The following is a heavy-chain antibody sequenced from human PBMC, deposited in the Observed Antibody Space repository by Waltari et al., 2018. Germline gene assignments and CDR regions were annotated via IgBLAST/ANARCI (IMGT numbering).Heavy chain of an antibody. J-gene: IGHJ6*02. CDR3: ARVNDELYDDYADYYGMDV. CDR1: GGSISSSSYY. D-gene: IGHD4-17*01. Sequence: QLQLQESGPGLVKPSETLSLTCTVSGGSISSSSYYWGWIRQPPGKGLEWIGSIYYSGSTYYNPSLKSRVTISVDTSKNQFSLKLSSVTAADTAVYYCARVNDELYDDYADYYGMDVWGQGTTVTVSS. CDR2: IYYSGST. V-gene: IGHV4-39*07.